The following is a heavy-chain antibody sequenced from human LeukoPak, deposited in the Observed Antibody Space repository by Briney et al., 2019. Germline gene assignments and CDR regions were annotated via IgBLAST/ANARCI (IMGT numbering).Heavy chain of an antibody. CDR1: GYPMSSGYY. D-gene: IGHD2-15*01. CDR2: LYHSWST. Sequence: AETLPLTCAVCGYPMSSGYYLGWIRHPPGKGLELIGSLYHSWSTYYNPSLKSRVTISVDTSKNQFSLKLSSVTAADTAVYYCARVVVVVAAREYYFDYWGQGTLVTVSS. CDR3: ARVVVVVAAREYYFDY. V-gene: IGHV4-38-2*01. J-gene: IGHJ4*02.